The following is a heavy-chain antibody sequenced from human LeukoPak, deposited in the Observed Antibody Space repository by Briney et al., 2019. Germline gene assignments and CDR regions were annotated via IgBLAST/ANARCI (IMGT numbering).Heavy chain of an antibody. V-gene: IGHV3-21*01. J-gene: IGHJ4*02. Sequence: GGSLRLSCAASGFTFRSYSMHWVRQAPGKGLEWVSSISTSGTTIYYADSVGGRFTISRDNAKNSLFLQMNSLRAEDTAVYYCARNFDYWGQGTLVTVSS. CDR2: ISTSGTTI. CDR1: GFTFRSYS. CDR3: ARNFDY.